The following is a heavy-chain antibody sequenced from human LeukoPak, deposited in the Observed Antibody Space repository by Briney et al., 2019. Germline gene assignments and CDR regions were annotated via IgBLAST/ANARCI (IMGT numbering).Heavy chain of an antibody. Sequence: GGSLRLSCVASGFSFTNAWMSWVRQAPGRGLEWVARIRDKSYGATTDYTAPVKGRYTISRDDSKNTVYLQMNSLKTEDTAVYYCTTDLGGYFTGGSCYTGLYNCFDPWGQGTLVTVSS. CDR1: GFSFTNAW. V-gene: IGHV3-15*01. D-gene: IGHD2-15*01. CDR3: TTDLGGYFTGGSCYTGLYNCFDP. CDR2: IRDKSYGATT. J-gene: IGHJ5*02.